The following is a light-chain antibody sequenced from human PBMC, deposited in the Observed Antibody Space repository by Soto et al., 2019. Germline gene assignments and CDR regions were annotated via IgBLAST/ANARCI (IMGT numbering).Light chain of an antibody. J-gene: IGKJ1*01. Sequence: DVQMTQSPSSLSASVGDRVTISCRASQTINTYVNWYLQKPGKAPKLLVYAASSLHSGVTSRFSGRGSGTYFTLAISSLQPEDFAAYYCQQSFSTPQTFGQGTKVDI. V-gene: IGKV1-39*01. CDR3: QQSFSTPQT. CDR1: QTINTY. CDR2: AAS.